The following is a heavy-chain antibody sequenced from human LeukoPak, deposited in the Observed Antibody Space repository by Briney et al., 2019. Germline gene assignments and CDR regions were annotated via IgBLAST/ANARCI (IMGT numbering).Heavy chain of an antibody. Sequence: GGSLRLSCAASGFTFSSYSMNWVRQAPGKGLEWVANIKQDGSEKYYVDSVKGRFTISRDNAKNSLYLQMNSLRAEDTAVYYCARGPENMDVWGKGTTVTVSS. V-gene: IGHV3-7*01. J-gene: IGHJ6*03. CDR3: ARGPENMDV. CDR2: IKQDGSEK. CDR1: GFTFSSYS.